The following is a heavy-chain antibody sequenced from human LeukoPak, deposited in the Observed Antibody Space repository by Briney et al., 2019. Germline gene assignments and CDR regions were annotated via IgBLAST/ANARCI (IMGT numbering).Heavy chain of an antibody. J-gene: IGHJ4*02. CDR2: IYYSGST. D-gene: IGHD2-2*01. CDR3: ARWGYCSSTSCSSPHFDY. Sequence: SETLSLICTVSGGSISSGDYYWSWIRQPPGKGLEWIGYIYYSGSTYYNPSPKSRVTISVDTSKNQFSLKLSSVTAADTAVYYCARWGYCSSTSCSSPHFDYWGQGTLVTVSS. CDR1: GGSISSGDYY. V-gene: IGHV4-30-4*08.